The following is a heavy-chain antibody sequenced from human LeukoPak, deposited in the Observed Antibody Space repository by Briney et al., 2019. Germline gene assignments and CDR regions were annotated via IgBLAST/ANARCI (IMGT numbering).Heavy chain of an antibody. CDR2: INHSGST. V-gene: IGHV4-34*01. J-gene: IGHJ5*02. D-gene: IGHD6-13*01. CDR3: ARGLLTGYSSSWYVGSYNWFDP. CDR1: GGSSSGYY. Sequence: PSETLSPTCAVYGGSSSGYYWSWIRQPPGKGLEWIGEINHSGSTNYNPSLKSRVTISVGTSKNQFSLKLSSVTAADTAVYYCARGLLTGYSSSWYVGSYNWFDPWGQGTLVTVSS.